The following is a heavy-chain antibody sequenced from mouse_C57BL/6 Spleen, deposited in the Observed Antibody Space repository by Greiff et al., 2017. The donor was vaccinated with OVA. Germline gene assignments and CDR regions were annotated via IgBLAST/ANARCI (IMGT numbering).Heavy chain of an antibody. V-gene: IGHV1-52*01. CDR3: ARWDGYDWFAY. CDR2: IDTSDSET. CDR1: GYTFTSYW. J-gene: IGHJ3*01. Sequence: QVQLQQPGAELVRPGSSVKLTCKASGYTFTSYWMHWVKQRPIQGLEWMGNIDTSDSETHYKQKFKDKATLTVDKSSITAYMQLISLTSEDSAVYYCARWDGYDWFAYWCQWTLVTVSA. D-gene: IGHD2-2*01.